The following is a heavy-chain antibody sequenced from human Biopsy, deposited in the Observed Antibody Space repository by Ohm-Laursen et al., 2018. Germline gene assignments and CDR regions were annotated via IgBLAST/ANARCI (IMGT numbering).Heavy chain of an antibody. V-gene: IGHV3-11*04. Sequence: SLRLSCTASGFSFSDYYMSWIRQAPGKGLEWVSYISSRGSIINYADSVKGRFTISRDNAMNSLYLEMNSLRAEDTAVYYCARARGSGRLRYHFDYWGQGTLVTVSS. J-gene: IGHJ4*02. CDR2: ISSRGSII. D-gene: IGHD1-26*01. CDR1: GFSFSDYY. CDR3: ARARGSGRLRYHFDY.